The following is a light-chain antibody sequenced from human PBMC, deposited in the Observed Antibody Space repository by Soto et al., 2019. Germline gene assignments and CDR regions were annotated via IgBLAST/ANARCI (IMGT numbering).Light chain of an antibody. V-gene: IGLV2-23*01. Sequence: QSVLTQPASVSESFGQSITISCTGNNNDVGSYNFVSWYQQHPGKAPKLIIYEGIKRPSGISDRFSGSKSGNTASLTISGLQADDEADYYCWSYAGRSTSVFGTGTKLTVL. CDR3: WSYAGRSTSV. J-gene: IGLJ1*01. CDR2: EGI. CDR1: NNDVGSYNF.